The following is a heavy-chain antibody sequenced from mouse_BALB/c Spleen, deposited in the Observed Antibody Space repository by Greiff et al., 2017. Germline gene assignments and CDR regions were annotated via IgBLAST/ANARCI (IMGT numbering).Heavy chain of an antibody. CDR3: ARVTTVVADS. V-gene: IGHV3-2*02. J-gene: IGHJ2*01. Sequence: DVKLVESGPGRGKPSQSLSLTCTVTGYSNTSDYAWNWIRQFPGNKLEWMGYISYRGSTSYNPSLKSRISITRDTSKNQFFLQLNSVTTEDTATYYCARVTTVVADSCGQGTTLPVSS. CDR1: GYSNTSDYA. D-gene: IGHD1-1*01. CDR2: ISYRGST.